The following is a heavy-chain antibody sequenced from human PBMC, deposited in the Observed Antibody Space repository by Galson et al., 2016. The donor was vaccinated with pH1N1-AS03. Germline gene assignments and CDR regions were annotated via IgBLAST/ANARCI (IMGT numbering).Heavy chain of an antibody. Sequence: SLRLSCAASGFAFRSHSMNWVRQAPGKGLEWISYITGVGVTMYGDSVRGRFVLSRDNAKSLVSLQMNSLRAEDTAIYYCTRDGTDTYFDFDFWGQGTLVTVSS. CDR1: GFAFRSHS. D-gene: IGHD2/OR15-2a*01. CDR3: TRDGTDTYFDFDF. J-gene: IGHJ4*02. V-gene: IGHV3-48*03. CDR2: ITGVGVTM.